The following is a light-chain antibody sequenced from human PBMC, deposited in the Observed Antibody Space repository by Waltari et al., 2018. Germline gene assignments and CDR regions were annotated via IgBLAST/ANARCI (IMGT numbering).Light chain of an antibody. CDR2: WAS. CDR1: QSVLYSSNNKNY. V-gene: IGKV4-1*01. J-gene: IGKJ1*01. CDR3: QQYYSTPPT. Sequence: DIVMTQSPDSLAVSMVERATTNCKSSQSVLYSSNNKNYLAWYQQKPGQPPKLLIYWASTRESGVPDRFSGSGSGTDFTLTISSLQAEDVAVYYCQQYYSTPPTFGQGTKVEIK.